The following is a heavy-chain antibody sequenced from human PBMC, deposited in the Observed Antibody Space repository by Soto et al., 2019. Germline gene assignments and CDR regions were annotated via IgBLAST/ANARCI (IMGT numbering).Heavy chain of an antibody. Sequence: GGSLRLSCAASGFTFSSYGMHWVRQAPGKGLEWVAVISYDGSNKYDADSVKGRFTISRENSKNTLYLQMNSLRAEDTAVYYCAKALGVLLWFGDLYGMDVWGQGTTVTVSS. CDR3: AKALGVLLWFGDLYGMDV. CDR1: GFTFSSYG. J-gene: IGHJ6*02. D-gene: IGHD3-10*01. CDR2: ISYDGSNK. V-gene: IGHV3-30*18.